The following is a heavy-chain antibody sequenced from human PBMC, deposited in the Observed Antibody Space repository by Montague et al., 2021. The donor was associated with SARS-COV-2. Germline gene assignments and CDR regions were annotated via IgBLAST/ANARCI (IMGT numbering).Heavy chain of an antibody. D-gene: IGHD3-3*01. V-gene: IGHV4-39*01. CDR1: GGSISSSNYY. CDR3: ARHSGRDTIFGVVIIFDAFDX. J-gene: IGHJ3*02. CDR2: IYYSGST. Sequence: SETLSLTCTVSGGSISSSNYYWGWIRQPPGKGLEWIGSIYYSGSTYYTPSLKSRVTISVDTSKNQFSLRLSSVIAADTAVYYCARHSGRDTIFGVVIIFDAFDXWGQGTMVTVSS.